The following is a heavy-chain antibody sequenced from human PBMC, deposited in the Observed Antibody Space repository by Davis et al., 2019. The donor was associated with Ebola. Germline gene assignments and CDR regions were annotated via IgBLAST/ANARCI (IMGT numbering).Heavy chain of an antibody. D-gene: IGHD3-10*01. CDR3: ATAMVQGVISMVDY. J-gene: IGHJ4*02. CDR2: TRPDGSEK. V-gene: IGHV3-7*01. CDR1: GFTFNNYW. Sequence: GESLKISCAASGFTFNNYWMSWVRQAPGMGLEWVANTRPDGSEKYYVDSVKGRFTISRDNAKNSLYLQMNSLRAEDTAVYYCATAMVQGVISMVDYWGQGTLVTVSS.